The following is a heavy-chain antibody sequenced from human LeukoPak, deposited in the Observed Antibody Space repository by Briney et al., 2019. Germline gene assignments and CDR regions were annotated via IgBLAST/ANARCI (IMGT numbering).Heavy chain of an antibody. Sequence: ASVTLSCKASGYTFTTYAMHWVRQAPGQRLEWMGWINAGNGNTKYSQEFQGRVTTTRDTSASTAYMELSSLRAEDTAVYYCASQSREGSSWVVPSVDYWGQGTLVTVSS. CDR1: GYTFTTYA. CDR3: ASQSREGSSWVVPSVDY. J-gene: IGHJ4*02. CDR2: INAGNGNT. V-gene: IGHV1-3*03. D-gene: IGHD6-13*01.